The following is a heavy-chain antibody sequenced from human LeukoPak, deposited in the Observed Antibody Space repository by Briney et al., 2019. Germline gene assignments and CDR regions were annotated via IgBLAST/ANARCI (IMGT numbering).Heavy chain of an antibody. CDR1: GGSFSGYY. V-gene: IGHV4-34*01. CDR3: ARGRRVRGVPYYYMDV. CDR2: INHSGGT. Sequence: KPSETLSLTCAVYGGSFSGYYWSWIRQPPGKGLEWIGEINHSGGTNYNPSLKSRVTISVDTSKNQSSLKLSSVTAADTAVYYCARGRRVRGVPYYYMDVWGKGTTVTVPS. D-gene: IGHD3-10*01. J-gene: IGHJ6*03.